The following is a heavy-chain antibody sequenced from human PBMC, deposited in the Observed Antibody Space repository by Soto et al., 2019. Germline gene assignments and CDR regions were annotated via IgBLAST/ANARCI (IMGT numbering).Heavy chain of an antibody. V-gene: IGHV1-18*01. D-gene: IGHD2-2*01. CDR2: ISAYNGNT. J-gene: IGHJ6*02. CDR3: ARGDIVVVPAADNYYYYGMDV. Sequence: ASVKVSCKASGYTFTSYGISWVRQAPGQGLEGMGWISAYNGNTNYAQKLQGRVTMTTDTPTSTAYMELRSLRSDDTAVYYCARGDIVVVPAADNYYYYGMDVWGQGTTVTVSS. CDR1: GYTFTSYG.